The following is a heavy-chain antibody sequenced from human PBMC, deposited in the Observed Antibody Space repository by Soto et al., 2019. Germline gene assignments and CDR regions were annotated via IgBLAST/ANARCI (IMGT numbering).Heavy chain of an antibody. Sequence: SETLSLTCAVSGGSFTSNNWWTWVRQPPGQGLEWIGEIYRTGSTNYNPSLKSRVTISLDKSENQFPLKVTSLTAAATAVYYFACLDTGISVDYWGQGTLVTGSS. V-gene: IGHV4-4*02. CDR3: ACLDTGISVDY. CDR1: GGSFTSNNW. D-gene: IGHD1-1*01. CDR2: IYRTGST. J-gene: IGHJ4*02.